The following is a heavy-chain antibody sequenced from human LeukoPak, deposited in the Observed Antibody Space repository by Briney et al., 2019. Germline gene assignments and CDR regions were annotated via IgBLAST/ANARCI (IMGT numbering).Heavy chain of an antibody. CDR3: ARSAMVAAPWYYGMDV. CDR2: ITYNGGRI. Sequence: GGSLRLSCAASGFTFSTYVLTWVRQAPGKGLEWVSGITYNGGRIYYADSVKGRFTISRDNSKNTLYLQMNSLRAEDMAVYYCARSAMVAAPWYYGMDVWGQGTTVTVS. CDR1: GFTFSTYV. V-gene: IGHV3-23*01. J-gene: IGHJ6*02. D-gene: IGHD2-15*01.